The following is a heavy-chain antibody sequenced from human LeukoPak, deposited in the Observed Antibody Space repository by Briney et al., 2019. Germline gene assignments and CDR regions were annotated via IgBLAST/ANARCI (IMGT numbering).Heavy chain of an antibody. CDR1: GFTFSNAW. V-gene: IGHV3-15*01. Sequence: GGSLRFSCAASGFTFSNAWMSWVRQAPGKGLEWVGRIKSKTDGGTTDYAAPVKGRFTISRDDSKNTLYLQMNSLKTEDTAVYYCTTASIVGATQHWGQGTLVTVSS. D-gene: IGHD1-26*01. CDR3: TTASIVGATQH. J-gene: IGHJ1*01. CDR2: IKSKTDGGTT.